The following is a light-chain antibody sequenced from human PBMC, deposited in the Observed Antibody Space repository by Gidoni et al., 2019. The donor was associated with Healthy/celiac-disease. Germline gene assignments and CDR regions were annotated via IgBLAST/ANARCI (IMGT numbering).Light chain of an antibody. CDR1: QSVLYSSNTKNY. V-gene: IGKV4-1*01. J-gene: IGKJ4*01. CDR2: WAS. CDR3: QQYYSTPLT. Sequence: DNVMTQSPDSLAVSLGERATINCKSSQSVLYSSNTKNYLAWYQQKPGQPPKLLIYWASTRESGVPDRFSGSGSGTDFTLTISSLQAEDVAVYYCQQYYSTPLTFGGGTKVEIK.